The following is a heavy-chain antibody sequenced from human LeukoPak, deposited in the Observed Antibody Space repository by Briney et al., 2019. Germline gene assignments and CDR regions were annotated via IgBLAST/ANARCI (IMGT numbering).Heavy chain of an antibody. Sequence: PGGSLRLSCAGSGFTFSSYGMNWVRQAPGKGLEWVSGISAGGANTYYADSVKGRFTISRDNSKNTLYLQMNSLRAEDTAVYYCAKGCKDILTGYRFYYYYMDVWGKGTTVTISS. D-gene: IGHD3-9*01. V-gene: IGHV3-23*01. CDR1: GFTFSSYG. J-gene: IGHJ6*03. CDR2: ISAGGANT. CDR3: AKGCKDILTGYRFYYYYMDV.